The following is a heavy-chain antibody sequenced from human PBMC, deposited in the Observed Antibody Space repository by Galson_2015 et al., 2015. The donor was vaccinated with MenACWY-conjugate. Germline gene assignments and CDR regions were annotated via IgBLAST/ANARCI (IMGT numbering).Heavy chain of an antibody. V-gene: IGHV3-23*01. D-gene: IGHD3-10*01. CDR1: GLTFSSYA. Sequence: SLRLSCAASGLTFSSYAMSWVRQAPGKGLEWVSSISTTGGTTYYADSVKGRFTISRDNSKNTLYLQMNSLRARDTAVYYCAQGAGSRWFDPWGQGTLVTVSS. CDR3: AQGAGSRWFDP. CDR2: ISTTGGTT. J-gene: IGHJ5*02.